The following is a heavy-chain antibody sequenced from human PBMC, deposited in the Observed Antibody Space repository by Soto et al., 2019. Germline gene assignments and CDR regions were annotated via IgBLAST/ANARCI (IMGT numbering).Heavy chain of an antibody. CDR3: ARRGSGSYYDY. V-gene: IGHV3-23*01. D-gene: IGHD1-26*01. J-gene: IGHJ4*02. Sequence: EVPLLESGGGLVQPGGSLRLSCAASGFTFSNYAMRWVRQAPGKGLEWVSAISGSDGSTYYADSVKGRFTISRDNSKNTLYLQTNSLRAEDTAVYYCARRGSGSYYDYWGQGTLVTVSS. CDR1: GFTFSNYA. CDR2: ISGSDGST.